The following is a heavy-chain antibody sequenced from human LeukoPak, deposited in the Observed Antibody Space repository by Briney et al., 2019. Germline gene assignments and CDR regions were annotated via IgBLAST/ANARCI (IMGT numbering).Heavy chain of an antibody. Sequence: SETLSLTCDVSGYSISSGHYWGWIRQSPGKGLEWIASMYKSGSTYFKSSLKSRVTISLDTPKNQFSLTLNSVTAADTAVYYCARHVYGRHQLQAYHFDYWGQGILITVSS. CDR1: GYSISSGHY. V-gene: IGHV4-38-2*01. CDR2: MYKSGST. CDR3: ARHVYGRHQLQAYHFDY. D-gene: IGHD2-2*01. J-gene: IGHJ4*02.